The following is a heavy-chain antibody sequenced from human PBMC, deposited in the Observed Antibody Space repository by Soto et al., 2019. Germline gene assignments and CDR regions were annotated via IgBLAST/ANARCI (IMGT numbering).Heavy chain of an antibody. J-gene: IGHJ4*02. CDR2: IYYSGST. CDR3: ARHRPGSGSYYRSIDPGGFEDY. Sequence: SETLSLTCTVSGGSISSSSYYWGWIRQPPGKGLEWIGSIYYSGSTYYNPSLKSRVTISVDTSKNQFSLKLSSVTAADTAVYYCARHRPGSGSYYRSIDPGGFEDYWGQGTLVTVSS. CDR1: GGSISSSSYY. V-gene: IGHV4-39*01. D-gene: IGHD3-10*01.